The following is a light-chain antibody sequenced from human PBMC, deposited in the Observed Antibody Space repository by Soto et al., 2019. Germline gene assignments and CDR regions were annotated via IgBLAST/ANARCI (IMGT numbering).Light chain of an antibody. J-gene: IGKJ3*01. V-gene: IGKV3-15*01. CDR3: QQYNNWPT. CDR1: QSVSSN. Sequence: EIVMTQSPATLSVSPGERATLSCRASQSVSSNLAWYQQKPGQAPRLLIYGASTRATGLPARFSGSGSGAEFTLTISSLQYEDFAVYYCQQYNNWPTFGPGTKVDIK. CDR2: GAS.